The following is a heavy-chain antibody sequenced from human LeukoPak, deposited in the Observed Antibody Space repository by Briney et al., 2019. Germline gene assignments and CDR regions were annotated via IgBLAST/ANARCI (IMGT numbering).Heavy chain of an antibody. Sequence: SETLSLTCAVYGGSFSGYYWSWIRQPPGKGLEWIGKINHSGSTNYNPSLKSRVTISVDTSKNQFSLKLSPVTAADTAVYYCARGPLRSGYYRPNWFDPRGQGTLVTVSS. CDR2: INHSGST. J-gene: IGHJ5*02. CDR1: GGSFSGYY. D-gene: IGHD3-3*01. CDR3: ARGPLRSGYYRPNWFDP. V-gene: IGHV4-34*01.